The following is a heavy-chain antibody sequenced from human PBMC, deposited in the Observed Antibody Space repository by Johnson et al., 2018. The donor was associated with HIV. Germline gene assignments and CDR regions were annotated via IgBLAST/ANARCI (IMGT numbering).Heavy chain of an antibody. CDR3: AKDSATDPFDI. J-gene: IGHJ3*02. V-gene: IGHV3-30*18. D-gene: IGHD6-25*01. CDR1: GFTFSNFG. CDR2: ISYDGTIK. Sequence: QEQLVESGGGVVQPGRSLRLSCVASGFTFSNFGMHWVRQAPGKGLEWVAVISYDGTIKYYVDSVKGRFTISRDNSKNTLFLQMNSLRPDDTAVYYCAKDSATDPFDIWGQGTMVTVSS.